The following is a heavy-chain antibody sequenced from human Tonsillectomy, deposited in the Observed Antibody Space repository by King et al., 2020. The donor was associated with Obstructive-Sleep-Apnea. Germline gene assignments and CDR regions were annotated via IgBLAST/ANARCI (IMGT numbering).Heavy chain of an antibody. V-gene: IGHV3-33*01. CDR1: GFTFSGYG. CDR2: IWYDGSEK. J-gene: IGHJ4*02. Sequence: VQLVESGGGVVQPGRSLRLSCAASGFTFSGYGMHWVRQAPGKGLEWVAVIWYDGSEKYYADSVKGRFTISRDNSKNTLYLQMDSLRAEDTAVYYCARETSMASEYWGQGTLVTVSS. D-gene: IGHD5-18*01. CDR3: ARETSMASEY.